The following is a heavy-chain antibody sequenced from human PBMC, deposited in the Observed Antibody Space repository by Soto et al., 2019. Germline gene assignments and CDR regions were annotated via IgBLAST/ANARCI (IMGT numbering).Heavy chain of an antibody. CDR2: INHSGST. J-gene: IGHJ6*03. CDR3: GRGPGPKSSNKYYYYYYYMDV. D-gene: IGHD2-2*01. CDR1: GGSFSGYY. V-gene: IGHV4-34*01. Sequence: SETLSLTCAVYGGSFSGYYWSWIRQPPGKGLEWIGEINHSGSTNYNPSLKSRVTISVDTSKNQFSLKLSSVTAADTAVYYCGRGPGPKSSNKYYYYYYYMDVWGKGTTVTVSS.